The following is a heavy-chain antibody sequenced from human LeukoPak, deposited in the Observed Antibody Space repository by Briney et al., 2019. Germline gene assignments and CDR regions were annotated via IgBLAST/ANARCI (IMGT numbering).Heavy chain of an antibody. CDR2: INWNGGST. J-gene: IGHJ4*02. CDR3: ARAYYDFWSGSKPMDY. CDR1: GFTFDDYG. D-gene: IGHD3-3*01. V-gene: IGHV3-20*04. Sequence: GGSLRLSCAASGFTFDDYGMSWVRQAPGKGPEWVSGINWNGGSTGYADSVKGRFTISRDNAKNSLYLQMNSLRAEDTALYYCARAYYDFWSGSKPMDYWGQGTLVTVSS.